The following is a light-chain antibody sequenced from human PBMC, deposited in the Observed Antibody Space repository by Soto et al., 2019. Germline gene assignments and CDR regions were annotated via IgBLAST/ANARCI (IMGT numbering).Light chain of an antibody. J-gene: IGKJ1*01. V-gene: IGKV1D-16*01. CDR1: QGISSW. CDR3: QQYNTYSPWWT. Sequence: IQMTQSPSSVSASVGDGVTITCRAIQGISSWLAWYQQKPGKAPKLLIYAASSLQSGVPSRFSGSGSGTEFTLTISSLQPEDFATYYCQQYNTYSPWWTFGQGTKVDIK. CDR2: AAS.